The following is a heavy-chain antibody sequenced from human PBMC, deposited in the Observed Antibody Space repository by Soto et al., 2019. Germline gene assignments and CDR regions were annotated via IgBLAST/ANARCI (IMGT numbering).Heavy chain of an antibody. Sequence: SVKVSCKASGGTFSSYAISWVRQAPGQGLEWVGGIIPIFGTANYAQKIQGRVTITADESTSTAYMELSSLRSEDTAVYYCARDRKIRYFDWLLSGWFDPWGQGTLVTVSS. CDR2: IIPIFGTA. CDR3: ARDRKIRYFDWLLSGWFDP. V-gene: IGHV1-69*13. D-gene: IGHD3-9*01. J-gene: IGHJ5*02. CDR1: GGTFSSYA.